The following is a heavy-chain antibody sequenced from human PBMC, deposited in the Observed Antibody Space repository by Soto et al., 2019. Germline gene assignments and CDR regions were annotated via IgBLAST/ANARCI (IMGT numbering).Heavy chain of an antibody. V-gene: IGHV4-30-4*01. CDR1: GGSISSGDYY. Sequence: SETLSLTCTVSGGSISSGDYYWCRIRQPPGKGLEWIGYIYYSGSTYYNPSLKSRVTISVDTSKNQFSLKLSSVTAADTAVYYCAGGGTQNIVATILNWFDPWGQGTLVTVSS. J-gene: IGHJ5*02. D-gene: IGHD5-12*01. CDR2: IYYSGST. CDR3: AGGGTQNIVATILNWFDP.